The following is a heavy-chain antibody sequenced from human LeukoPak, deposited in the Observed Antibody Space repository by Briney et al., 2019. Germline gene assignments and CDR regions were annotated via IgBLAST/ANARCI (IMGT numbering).Heavy chain of an antibody. Sequence: PGGSLRLSCAASGFTFSSYWMHWVRQAPGKGLVWVSRINSDGSSTGYADSVKGRFTISRDNAKNTLYLQMNSLRAEDTAVYYCARVGRELTIDYWGQGTLVTVSS. V-gene: IGHV3-74*01. D-gene: IGHD1-26*01. CDR1: GFTFSSYW. CDR2: INSDGSST. CDR3: ARVGRELTIDY. J-gene: IGHJ4*02.